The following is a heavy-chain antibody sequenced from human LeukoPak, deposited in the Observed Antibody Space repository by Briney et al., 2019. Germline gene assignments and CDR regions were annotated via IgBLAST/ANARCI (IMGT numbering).Heavy chain of an antibody. CDR1: GGFISSYC. J-gene: IGHJ6*02. V-gene: IGHV4-59*08. CDR2: IDYTGST. D-gene: IGHD6-6*01. CDR3: ARRGAARRYDGMDV. Sequence: QSSETLSLTCTVSGGFISSYCWSWIRQPPGKGLEWIGFIDYTGSTNYNPSLKSRVTMSVDTSKNQFSLNLNSVTAADTAVYYCARRGAARRYDGMDVWGQGTTVTVSS.